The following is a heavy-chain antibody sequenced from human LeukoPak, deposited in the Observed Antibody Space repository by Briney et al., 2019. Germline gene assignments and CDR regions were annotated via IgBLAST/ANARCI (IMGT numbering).Heavy chain of an antibody. J-gene: IGHJ4*02. Sequence: GGSLRLSCAASGFTFSSYAMSWVRQAPGKGQEWVSAISGSGGSTYYADSVKGRFTISRDNSKNTLYLQMNSLRAEDTAVYYCAKIPRGTSCYFDYWGQGTLVTVSS. CDR3: AKIPRGTSCYFDY. CDR1: GFTFSSYA. V-gene: IGHV3-23*01. D-gene: IGHD2-2*01. CDR2: ISGSGGST.